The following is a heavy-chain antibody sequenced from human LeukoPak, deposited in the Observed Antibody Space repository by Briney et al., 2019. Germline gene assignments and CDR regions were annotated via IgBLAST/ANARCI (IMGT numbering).Heavy chain of an antibody. Sequence: ASVKVSCKASGYTFTSYDINWVRQATGQGLEWMGWMNPNSGNTGYAQKFQGRVTMTRNTSISTAYMELSSLGSEDTAVYYCARAATMVRGVIRYYYYYGMDVWGQGTTVTVSS. CDR1: GYTFTSYD. CDR3: ARAATMVRGVIRYYYYYGMDV. CDR2: MNPNSGNT. D-gene: IGHD3-10*01. V-gene: IGHV1-8*01. J-gene: IGHJ6*02.